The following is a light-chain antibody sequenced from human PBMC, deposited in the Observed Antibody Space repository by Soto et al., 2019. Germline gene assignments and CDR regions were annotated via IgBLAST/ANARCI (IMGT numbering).Light chain of an antibody. J-gene: IGKJ1*01. Sequence: IVLTQSPDSLAVSLGERTTINGKSSQTILYGSNNKNHLAWYQHRPGQPPKLLISWASSRESGVPDRFSGSGSGTDFTPTINSLQAEDVAVYYCQQFYSSQTFGQGSKVDIK. CDR1: QTILYGSNNKNH. V-gene: IGKV4-1*01. CDR2: WAS. CDR3: QQFYSSQT.